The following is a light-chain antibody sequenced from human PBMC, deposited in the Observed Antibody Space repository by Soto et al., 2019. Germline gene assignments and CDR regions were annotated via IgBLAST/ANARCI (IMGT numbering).Light chain of an antibody. V-gene: IGKV1-5*01. Sequence: DIQMTQSPSILSASVGDSVTITCRASQSVSRWLAWYQQKPGKAPKLLIYDASSLNSGVPSRFSGSQSGTEFTLTITSLLPDDSATYFCQQYSSYSLPTFGGGTKV. CDR3: QQYSSYSLPT. J-gene: IGKJ4*01. CDR2: DAS. CDR1: QSVSRW.